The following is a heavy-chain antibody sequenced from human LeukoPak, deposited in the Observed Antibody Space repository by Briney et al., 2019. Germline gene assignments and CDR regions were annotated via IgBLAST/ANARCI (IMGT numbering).Heavy chain of an antibody. CDR3: ARDQHLAVDY. J-gene: IGHJ4*02. D-gene: IGHD3-3*02. CDR1: GFTFSSYW. Sequence: PGGSLRLSCAAPGFTFSSYWMSWVRQAPGKGLEWVANIKQDGSEKYYVDSVKGRFTISRDNAKNSLYLQMNSLRAEDTAVYYCARDQHLAVDYWGQGTLVTVSS. V-gene: IGHV3-7*01. CDR2: IKQDGSEK.